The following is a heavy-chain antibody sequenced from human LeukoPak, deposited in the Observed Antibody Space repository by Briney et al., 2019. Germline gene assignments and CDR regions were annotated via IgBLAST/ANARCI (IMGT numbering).Heavy chain of an antibody. J-gene: IGHJ4*02. D-gene: IGHD1-26*01. CDR3: ARAKVGVGASRGSFDY. Sequence: SETLSLTCAVYGGSFSGYYWSWIRQPPGKGLEWIGEINHSGSTNYSPSLKSRVTISVDTSKNQFSLKLSSVTAADTAVYYCARAKVGVGASRGSFDYWGQGTLVTVSS. V-gene: IGHV4-34*01. CDR1: GGSFSGYY. CDR2: INHSGST.